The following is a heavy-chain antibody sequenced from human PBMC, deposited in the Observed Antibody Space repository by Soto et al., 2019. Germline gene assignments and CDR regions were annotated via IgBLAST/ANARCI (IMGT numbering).Heavy chain of an antibody. CDR2: IYYSGSS. V-gene: IGHV4-39*02. J-gene: IGHJ5*02. Sequence: QLQLQESGPGLVKPSETLSLTCTVSGGSISSINDYWGWIRQPPGKGLEWIGSIYYSGSSYYNPSLKSRVTISVDTSKNQFSPKLNSVTAADTAVYYCSGDEYYASGSYSWGQGTLVTVAS. D-gene: IGHD3-10*01. CDR1: GGSISSINDY. CDR3: SGDEYYASGSYS.